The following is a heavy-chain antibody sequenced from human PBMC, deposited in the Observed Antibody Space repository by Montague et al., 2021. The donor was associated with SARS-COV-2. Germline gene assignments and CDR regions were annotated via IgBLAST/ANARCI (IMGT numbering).Heavy chain of an antibody. J-gene: IGHJ6*02. CDR3: ARLSVTNPDNYYYYKGMDV. V-gene: IGHV3-11*03. Sequence: SLRLSCAASGFTFTDYYMSWVRQAPGKGLEWISYMSIDNFCATYAGSVKGRFIISRDNAKNSLFLQMNSLRVEDTAVYYCARLSVTNPDNYYYYKGMDVWGQGTTVIVFS. CDR2: MSIDNFCA. D-gene: IGHD2-8*01. CDR1: GFTFTDYY.